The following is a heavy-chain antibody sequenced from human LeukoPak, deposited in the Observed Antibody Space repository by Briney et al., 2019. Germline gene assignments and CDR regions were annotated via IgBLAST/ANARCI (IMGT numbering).Heavy chain of an antibody. D-gene: IGHD3-9*01. CDR2: IYYSGST. CDR1: GGSISSYC. J-gene: IGHJ5*02. Sequence: SETLSLTCTVSGGSISSYCWSWIRQPPGKGLEWIGYIYYSGSTNYNPSLKSRVTISVDTSKNQFSLKLSSVTAADAAVYYCARAGTLTSFDPWGQGTLVTVSS. V-gene: IGHV4-59*01. CDR3: ARAGTLTSFDP.